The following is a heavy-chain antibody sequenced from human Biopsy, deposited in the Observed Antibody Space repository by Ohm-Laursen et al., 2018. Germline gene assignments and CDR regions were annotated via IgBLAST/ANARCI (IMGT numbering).Heavy chain of an antibody. CDR2: IWYDGSRQ. V-gene: IGHV3-33*08. D-gene: IGHD1-26*01. Sequence: SLRLSCAASRFTFSTYGMHWVRQAPGKGLEWVAVIWYDGSRQYYADSVKGRFTISRDNSKNTLYLQMNSLRPEDTDVYYCARDGAGGYGLDVWGQGTTVIVSS. CDR3: ARDGAGGYGLDV. J-gene: IGHJ6*02. CDR1: RFTFSTYG.